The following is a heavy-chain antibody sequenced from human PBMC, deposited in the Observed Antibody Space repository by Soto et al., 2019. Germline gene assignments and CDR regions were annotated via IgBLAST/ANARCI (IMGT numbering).Heavy chain of an antibody. Sequence: LRLSCAASGFTFSSYAKSWVRQAPGKGLEWVSAISGSGSSTYYADSVKGRFTISRDNSKYTLYLQMNSLRAEDTAVYYCAKRAYYDSSAYYDYWGQGTLVTVSS. CDR1: GFTFSSYA. CDR2: ISGSGSST. J-gene: IGHJ4*02. D-gene: IGHD3-22*01. CDR3: AKRAYYDSSAYYDY. V-gene: IGHV3-23*01.